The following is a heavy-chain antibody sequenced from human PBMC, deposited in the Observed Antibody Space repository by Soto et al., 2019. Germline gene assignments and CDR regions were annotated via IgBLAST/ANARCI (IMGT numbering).Heavy chain of an antibody. D-gene: IGHD3-22*01. CDR3: ARPDYYYDSSGYYDY. J-gene: IGHJ4*02. Sequence: GESLKISCKGSGYSFTSYWNSWVRQMPGKGVEWMGRIDPSDSYTNYSPSFQGHVTISADKSISTAYLQWSSLKASDTAMYYCARPDYYYDSSGYYDYWGQGTLVTVSS. CDR1: GYSFTSYW. V-gene: IGHV5-10-1*01. CDR2: IDPSDSYT.